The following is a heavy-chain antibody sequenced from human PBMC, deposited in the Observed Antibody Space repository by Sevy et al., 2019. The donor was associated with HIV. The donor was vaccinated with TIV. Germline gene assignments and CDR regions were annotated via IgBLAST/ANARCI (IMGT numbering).Heavy chain of an antibody. Sequence: LSLTCAASGFTFDDYAMHWVRQAPGKGLEWVSGISWNSGSIGCADSVKGRFTISRDNAKNSLYLQMNSLRAEDTALYYCAKGGYYGSRSAFDIWGQGTMVTVSS. CDR3: AKGGYYGSRSAFDI. CDR2: ISWNSGSI. J-gene: IGHJ3*02. V-gene: IGHV3-9*01. D-gene: IGHD3-10*01. CDR1: GFTFDDYA.